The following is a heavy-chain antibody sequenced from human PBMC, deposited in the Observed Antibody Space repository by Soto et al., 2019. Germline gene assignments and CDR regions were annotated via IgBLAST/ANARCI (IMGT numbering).Heavy chain of an antibody. V-gene: IGHV1-8*01. J-gene: IGHJ6*02. CDR2: VNPNSGNT. D-gene: IGHD6-13*01. Sequence: ASVKVSCKASGYTFTSYDINWVRQATGQGLEWMGWVNPNSGNTGYAQKFQGRVTMTRNTSISTAYMELSSLRSEDTAVYYCARGQSSSWTGGYYYYYGMDVWGQGTTVTVSS. CDR3: ARGQSSSWTGGYYYYYGMDV. CDR1: GYTFTSYD.